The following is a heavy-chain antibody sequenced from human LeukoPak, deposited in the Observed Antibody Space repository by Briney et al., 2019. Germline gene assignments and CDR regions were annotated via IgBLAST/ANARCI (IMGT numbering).Heavy chain of an antibody. CDR3: ASLDSSGPKFDY. CDR1: GGSISSYY. Sequence: SETLSLTCTVSGGSISSYYWSWIRQPPGKGLEWIGYIYYSGSTNYNPSLKSRVTISVDTSKNQFSLKLSSVTAADTAVYYCASLDSSGPKFDYWGQGTLVTVSS. V-gene: IGHV4-59*01. J-gene: IGHJ4*02. CDR2: IYYSGST. D-gene: IGHD3-22*01.